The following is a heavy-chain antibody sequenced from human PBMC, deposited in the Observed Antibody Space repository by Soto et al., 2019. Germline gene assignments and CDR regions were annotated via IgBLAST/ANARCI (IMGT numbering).Heavy chain of an antibody. CDR1: GASIRSGNYY. Sequence: PSLTCTVSGASIRSGNYYWTWIRQLPGKGLEWIGYVHYSGTTYSNPSLKSRVSISVDTSKNQFSLTVNSVTAADTAVYYCARENIGVGPTSKGGFGPWGQGTLVTVPS. CDR3: ARENIGVGPTSKGGFGP. D-gene: IGHD2-8*01. J-gene: IGHJ5*02. CDR2: VHYSGTT. V-gene: IGHV4-31*03.